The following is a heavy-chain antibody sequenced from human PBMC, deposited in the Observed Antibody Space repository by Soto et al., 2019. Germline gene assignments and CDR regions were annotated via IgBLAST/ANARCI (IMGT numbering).Heavy chain of an antibody. CDR3: ARAQEITYYYDSSGYYPFDP. CDR2: IIPIFGTA. D-gene: IGHD3-22*01. V-gene: IGHV1-69*01. Sequence: QVQLVQSGAEVKKPGSSVKVSCKASGGTFSSYAISWVRQAPGQGLEWMGGIIPIFGTANYAQKFQGRVTITADESTSTAYMELSSLRSEDTAVYYCARAQEITYYYDSSGYYPFDPGGQGTLVTVSS. J-gene: IGHJ5*02. CDR1: GGTFSSYA.